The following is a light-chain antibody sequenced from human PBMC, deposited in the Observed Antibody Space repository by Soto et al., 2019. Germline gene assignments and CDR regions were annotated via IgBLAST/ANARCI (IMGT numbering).Light chain of an antibody. CDR2: KAS. Sequence: DIQMTQSPSILSASVGDRVTITCRASQSVSSWLAWYQQKPGESPNLLIYKASSLDTGVTSRFSGSGSGTEFTLTNSSLQPDDFATYYCQQYSTYSWTFGQGTKVEIK. CDR3: QQYSTYSWT. V-gene: IGKV1-5*03. CDR1: QSVSSW. J-gene: IGKJ1*01.